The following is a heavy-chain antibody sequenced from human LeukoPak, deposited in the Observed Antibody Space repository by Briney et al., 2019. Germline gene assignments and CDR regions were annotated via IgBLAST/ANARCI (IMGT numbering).Heavy chain of an antibody. Sequence: PSETLSLTCAVYGGPFSGYYWSWIRQPPGKGLEWIGEINHSGSTNYNPSLKSRVTISVDTSKNQFSLKLSSVTAADTAVYYCAKSGDYLWDYWGQGTLVTVSS. J-gene: IGHJ4*02. D-gene: IGHD3-16*01. CDR3: AKSGDYLWDY. CDR1: GGPFSGYY. CDR2: INHSGST. V-gene: IGHV4-34*01.